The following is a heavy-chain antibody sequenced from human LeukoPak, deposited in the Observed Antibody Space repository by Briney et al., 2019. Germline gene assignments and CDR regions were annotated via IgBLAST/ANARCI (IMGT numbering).Heavy chain of an antibody. CDR3: ARARIDY. J-gene: IGHJ4*02. CDR2: IKDDGGEI. V-gene: IGHV3-7*04. Sequence: GSLKISCVSSGITVCSYWMTWGRPGSGEGLEWVANIKDDGGEIYSVDSVKGRFTTSRDNAKNSLYLQMSSLRAEDTAVYYCARARIDYWGQGTLVTVSS. D-gene: IGHD1-14*01. CDR1: GITVCSYW.